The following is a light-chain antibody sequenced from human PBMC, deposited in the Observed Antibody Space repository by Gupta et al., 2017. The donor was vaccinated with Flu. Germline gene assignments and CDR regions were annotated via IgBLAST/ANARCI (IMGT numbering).Light chain of an antibody. V-gene: IGKV3-11*01. CDR1: QDIGNY. J-gene: IGKJ4*01. Sequence: EIVLTQSPATLSLSPGERATPSCRASQDIGNYLAWYQQKPGQSPRLLIYDAANRATGITARFSGGGAETDFTLTISTLEHEDFEVYYCQQRSTWPPALTFGGGTKVEIK. CDR2: DAA. CDR3: QQRSTWPPALT.